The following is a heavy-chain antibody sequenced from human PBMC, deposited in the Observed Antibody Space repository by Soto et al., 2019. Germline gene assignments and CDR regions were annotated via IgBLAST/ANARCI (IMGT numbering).Heavy chain of an antibody. V-gene: IGHV1-46*01. D-gene: IGHD3-16*01. CDR3: ARSSGGNYGIIIEGSNWFAP. CDR2: INPHGGST. Sequence: ASVKVSCKAPGDTFTSYYFHWVRQAPGQGLEWMGVINPHGGSTAYAQRFQGRVTMTRDTPTSTVYMQLTSLRSEDTAVYYCARSSGGNYGIIIEGSNWFAPSGQGTLVTVS. CDR1: GDTFTSYY. J-gene: IGHJ5*02.